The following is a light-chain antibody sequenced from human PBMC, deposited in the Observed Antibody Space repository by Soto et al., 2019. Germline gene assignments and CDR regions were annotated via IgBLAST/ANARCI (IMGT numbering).Light chain of an antibody. J-gene: IGKJ2*01. V-gene: IGKV1-9*01. CDR1: QGISSY. CDR3: QQVNSYPRT. CDR2: AAS. Sequence: DIQLTQSPSFLSASVGDRVTITCRASQGISSYLAWYQQKPGKAPKLLIYAASTLQSGVPSRFTGSGSGTEFTLTISSLQPEDCATYYCQQVNSYPRTFGQGTKLEIK.